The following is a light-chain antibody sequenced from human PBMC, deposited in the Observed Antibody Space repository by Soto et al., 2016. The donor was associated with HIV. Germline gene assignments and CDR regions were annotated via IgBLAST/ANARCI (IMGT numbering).Light chain of an antibody. J-gene: IGKJ3*01. CDR3: QQTDSFPFT. CDR2: ATY. V-gene: IGKV1-12*01. CDR1: QAINSR. Sequence: DIQMTQSPSSVSASVGDSVTITCRASQAINSRLAWYQQNPGKAPEVLITATYTLQDGVPSRFSGSASGGTGTDFTLTIDSLQPEDFATYYCQQTDSFPFTFGPGT.